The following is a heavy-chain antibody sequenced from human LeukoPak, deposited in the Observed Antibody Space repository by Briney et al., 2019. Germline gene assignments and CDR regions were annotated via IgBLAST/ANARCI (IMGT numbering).Heavy chain of an antibody. CDR3: ARLYGSGSYYNEYYFDY. CDR1: GYSFTSYW. J-gene: IGHJ4*02. CDR2: IYPDDSDT. Sequence: GESLKISCKGSGYSFTSYWIGWVRQMPGKGLEWMGIIYPDDSDTTYSPSFQGQVTISADKSIKTAYLQWSSLKASDTAMYYCARLYGSGSYYNEYYFDYWGQGTLVTVSS. D-gene: IGHD3-10*01. V-gene: IGHV5-51*01.